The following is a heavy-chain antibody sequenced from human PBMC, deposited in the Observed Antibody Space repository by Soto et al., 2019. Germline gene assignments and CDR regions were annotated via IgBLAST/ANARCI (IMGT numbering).Heavy chain of an antibody. V-gene: IGHV1-2*02. J-gene: IGHJ5*02. D-gene: IGHD3-9*01. CDR2: INPTSGGT. Sequence: GGSVKVSFRASGYPFTGYYMHWVRQAPGQGLEWTGWINPTSGGTKYAQKFHGMVTMTRDTSISTAYMELSRLRSYDTAVYYCARVPWDILTGYYPKSKLGFDPWGQGTMVTVSS. CDR1: GYPFTGYY. CDR3: ARVPWDILTGYYPKSKLGFDP.